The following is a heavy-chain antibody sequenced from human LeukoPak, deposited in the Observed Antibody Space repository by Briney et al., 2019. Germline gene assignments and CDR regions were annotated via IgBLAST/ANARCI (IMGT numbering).Heavy chain of an antibody. V-gene: IGHV3-66*01. CDR2: IYSGGST. D-gene: IGHD6-13*01. CDR3: ARDKRAYSSSWYYFDY. J-gene: IGHJ4*02. Sequence: PGGSLRLSCAASGFTFSSYGMHWVRQAPGKGLEWVSVIYSGGSTYYADSVKGRFTISRDNSKNTLYLQMNSLRAEDTAVYYCARDKRAYSSSWYYFDYWGQGTLVTVSS. CDR1: GFTFSSYG.